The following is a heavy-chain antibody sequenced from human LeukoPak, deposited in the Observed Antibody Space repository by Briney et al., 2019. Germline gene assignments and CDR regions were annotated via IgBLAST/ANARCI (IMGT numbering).Heavy chain of an antibody. CDR3: ARARLRVPAATFDP. CDR2: INHSGST. V-gene: IGHV4-34*01. Sequence: SETLSLTCAVYGGPFSGYYWSWIRQPPGKGLEWIGEINHSGSTNYNPSLESRVTISVDTSKNQFSLKLSSVTAADTAVYYCARARLRVPAATFDPWGQGTLVTVSS. D-gene: IGHD2-2*01. CDR1: GGPFSGYY. J-gene: IGHJ5*02.